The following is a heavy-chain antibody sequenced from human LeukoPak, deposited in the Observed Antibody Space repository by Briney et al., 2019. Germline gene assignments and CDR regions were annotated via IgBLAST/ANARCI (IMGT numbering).Heavy chain of an antibody. J-gene: IGHJ5*02. CDR2: IYPGDSDT. D-gene: IGHD3-3*02. V-gene: IGHV5-51*01. Sequence: GQSLKISCKGYGYNFTNFWLGWVRQMPGKGLEWMGLIYPGDSDTRYSPSFQGQVTISLDKTIRTAYLKWRSLKPSDTALYYCARHPASLKWCQSSHDNWSDPWGQGTLVTVSS. CDR1: GYNFTNFW. CDR3: ARHPASLKWCQSSHDNWSDP.